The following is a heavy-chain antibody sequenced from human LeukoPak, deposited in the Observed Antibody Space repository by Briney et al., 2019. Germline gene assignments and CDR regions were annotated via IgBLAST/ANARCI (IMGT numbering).Heavy chain of an antibody. J-gene: IGHJ5*02. CDR1: GGSISSGGYY. D-gene: IGHD4-17*01. CDR2: IYYSGST. Sequence: PSETLSLTCTVSGGSISSGGYYWSWIRQHPGKGLEWIGYIYYSGSTYYNPSLKSRVTISVDTSKNQFSLKLSSVTAADTAVYYCARDLRDYGDYGWFDPWGQGTLVTVSS. CDR3: ARDLRDYGDYGWFDP. V-gene: IGHV4-31*03.